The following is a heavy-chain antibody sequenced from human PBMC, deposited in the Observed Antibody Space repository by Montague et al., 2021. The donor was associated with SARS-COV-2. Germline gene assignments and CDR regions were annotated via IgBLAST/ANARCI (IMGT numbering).Heavy chain of an antibody. CDR2: MYYSGST. V-gene: IGHV4-59*13. J-gene: IGHJ4*02. CDR1: GXSISSYY. CDR3: ARDFDY. Sequence: ETLSLTCTVSGXSISSYYWSWIRQPPGKGLEWIGYMYYSGSTNYNPSLKSRVTLSVDTSKNQFSLKLSSVTAADTAVYYCARDFDYWGQGTLVTVSS.